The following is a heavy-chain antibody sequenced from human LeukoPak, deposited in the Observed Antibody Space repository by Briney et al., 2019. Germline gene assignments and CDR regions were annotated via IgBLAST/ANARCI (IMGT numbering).Heavy chain of an antibody. CDR3: ARASLDY. V-gene: IGHV4-34*01. CDR1: GGSFSGYY. Sequence: SSETLSLTCAVYGGSFSGYYWSWIRQPPGKGLEWIGEINHSGSTNYNPSLKSRVTISVDTSKNLLSLKLRSVTAADTAVYYCARASLDYLGQGTLVTVSS. CDR2: INHSGST. J-gene: IGHJ4*02.